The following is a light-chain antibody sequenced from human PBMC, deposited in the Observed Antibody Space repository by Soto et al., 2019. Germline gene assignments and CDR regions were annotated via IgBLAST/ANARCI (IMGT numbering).Light chain of an antibody. CDR1: QSLLHGDGRTY. Sequence: DIVMTQSPLFLSVTPGQPASISCRSSQSLLHGDGRTYLYWYLQRPGQPPQLLIYATSTLQSGVPSRFTASGSGTDFTLTITGLRPEDFATYYCQNYDSAPWTFGQGTKVDIK. CDR2: ATS. CDR3: QNYDSAPWT. V-gene: IGKV2D-29*01. J-gene: IGKJ1*01.